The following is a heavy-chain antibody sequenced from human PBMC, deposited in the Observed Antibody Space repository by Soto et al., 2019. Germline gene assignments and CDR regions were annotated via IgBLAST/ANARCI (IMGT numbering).Heavy chain of an antibody. J-gene: IGHJ4*02. D-gene: IGHD5-12*01. CDR3: ANQGRGYSREYYFDY. V-gene: IGHV3-23*01. Sequence: EVQLLESGGGLVQPGGSLRLSCAASGFTFRSYAMSWVRQARGKGLEWVSAISGSGGSTYYADSVKGRFTISRDNSKNTLYLQMNSLRAEDTAVYYCANQGRGYSREYYFDYWGQGTLVTVSS. CDR1: GFTFRSYA. CDR2: ISGSGGST.